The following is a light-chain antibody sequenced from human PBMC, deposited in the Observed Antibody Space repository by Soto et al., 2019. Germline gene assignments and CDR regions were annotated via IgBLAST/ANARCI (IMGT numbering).Light chain of an antibody. CDR2: ESN. CDR1: SSNIGKNH. Sequence: QSVLTQPPSVSAAPGQKVTFSCSGSSSNIGKNHVSWYQQVPGTAPKLLIYESNKRPSGIPDRFSGSKSGTSATLGIAGLQTGDEADYYCGSWDSSLTAVLFGGGTKLTVL. J-gene: IGLJ2*01. V-gene: IGLV1-51*02. CDR3: GSWDSSLTAVL.